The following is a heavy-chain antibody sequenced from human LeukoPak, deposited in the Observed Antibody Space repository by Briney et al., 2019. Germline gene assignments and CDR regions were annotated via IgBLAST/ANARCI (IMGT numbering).Heavy chain of an antibody. CDR1: GGSISSYY. V-gene: IGHV4-59*01. CDR2: IYYSGST. Sequence: PSETLSLTCTVSGGSISSYYWTWIRQPPGKGLEWIGYIYYSGSTNYNPSLKSRVTISVDTSKNQFSLKLTSVTAADTAMYYCARGVNSGYFDYCGQGTLVTVSS. CDR3: ARGVNSGYFDY. J-gene: IGHJ4*02. D-gene: IGHD1-26*01.